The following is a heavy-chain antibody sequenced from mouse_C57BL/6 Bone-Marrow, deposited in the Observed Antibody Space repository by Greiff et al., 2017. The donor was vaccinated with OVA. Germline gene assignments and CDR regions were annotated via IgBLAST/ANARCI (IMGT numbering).Heavy chain of an antibody. CDR2: ISAGGSYT. CDR3: ARGSYYDYAWFAD. D-gene: IGHD2-4*01. CDR1: GFTFSSYA. Sequence: EVKLQESGAGLVKPGGSLKLSCAASGFTFSSYAMSWVRQTPEKRLEWVATISAGGSYTYYPANVKGRFTISRDNAKNNLYLQMSHLKSEDTAKYYGARGSYYDYAWFADWGKGTLVTVSA. J-gene: IGHJ3*01. V-gene: IGHV5-4*03.